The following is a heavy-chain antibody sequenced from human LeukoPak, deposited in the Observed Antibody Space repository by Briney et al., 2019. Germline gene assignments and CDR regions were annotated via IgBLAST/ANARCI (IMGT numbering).Heavy chain of an antibody. CDR1: GGSISSYY. Sequence: SETLSLTCTVSGGSISSYYWSWIRQPPGKGLEWIGYIYYSGSTNYNPSLKSRVTISVDTSKNRYSLKLSSVTAADTAVYYCARGATIPNRFDYWGQGTLVTVSS. D-gene: IGHD5-12*01. J-gene: IGHJ4*02. CDR3: ARGATIPNRFDY. V-gene: IGHV4-59*01. CDR2: IYYSGST.